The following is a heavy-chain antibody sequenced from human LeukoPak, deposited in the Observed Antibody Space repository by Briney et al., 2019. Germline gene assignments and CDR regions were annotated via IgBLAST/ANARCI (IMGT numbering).Heavy chain of an antibody. CDR3: ARDRNVIGADFDS. V-gene: IGHV3-30*04. J-gene: IGHJ5*01. CDR1: GFIFENFA. D-gene: IGHD4/OR15-4a*01. CDR2: VSFDGTNN. Sequence: GGSLRLSCAASGFIFENFAIHWVRQAPGRGLEWVSVVSFDGTNNFCGDSVKGRFTVSRDNSNNTVFLHMNSLRPDDTAVYFCARDRNVIGADFDSWGQGTLVTVSS.